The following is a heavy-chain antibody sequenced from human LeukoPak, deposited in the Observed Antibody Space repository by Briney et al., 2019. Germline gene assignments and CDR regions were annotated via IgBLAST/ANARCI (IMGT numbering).Heavy chain of an antibody. V-gene: IGHV3-30*02. CDR1: GFTFSSYG. D-gene: IGHD3-9*01. CDR3: AKDVLRYFDWLLLDY. Sequence: GGSLRLSCAASGFTFSSYGMHWVRQAPGKGLEWVAFIRYDGSNKYYADSVKGRFTISRDNSKNTLYLQMNSLRAEDTAVYYCAKDVLRYFDWLLLDYWGQGTLVTVSP. CDR2: IRYDGSNK. J-gene: IGHJ4*02.